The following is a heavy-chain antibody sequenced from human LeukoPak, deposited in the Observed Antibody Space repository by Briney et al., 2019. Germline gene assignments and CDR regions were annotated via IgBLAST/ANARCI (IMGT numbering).Heavy chain of an antibody. Sequence: SETLSLTCTVSGGSNSSYYWSWIRQRPGKGLEWIGYIYYSGSTNYNPSLKSRVTISVDTSKNQFSLKLSSVTAADTAVYYCARDRMDFWSGPSYYFDYWGQGTLVTVSP. V-gene: IGHV4-59*01. D-gene: IGHD3-3*01. CDR1: GGSNSSYY. CDR2: IYYSGST. CDR3: ARDRMDFWSGPSYYFDY. J-gene: IGHJ4*02.